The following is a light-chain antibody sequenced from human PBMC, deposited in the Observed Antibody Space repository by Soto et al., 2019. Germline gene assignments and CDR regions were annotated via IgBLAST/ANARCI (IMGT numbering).Light chain of an antibody. Sequence: EIVLTQSPGTLSLSPGERTTLSCRASQSVCGNYLAWYQHRPGQAPRLLIYRASNRAVGIPDRFSGSGSGTDFALTISRLEPEDFAVYYCYQSGTFGQGTKVEIK. CDR3: YQSGT. CDR1: QSVCGNY. J-gene: IGKJ1*01. V-gene: IGKV3-20*01. CDR2: RAS.